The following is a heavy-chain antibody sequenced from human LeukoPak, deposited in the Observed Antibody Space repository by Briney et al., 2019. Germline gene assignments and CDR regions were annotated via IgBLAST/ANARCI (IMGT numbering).Heavy chain of an antibody. CDR1: GGTFSSYA. CDR3: ARTPEPHDFWSGDYYYGMDV. D-gene: IGHD3-3*01. J-gene: IGHJ6*02. V-gene: IGHV1-69*04. Sequence: AASAKVSCKASGGTFSSYAISWVRQAPGQGLEWMGRIIPILGIANYAQKFQGRVTITADKSTSTAYMELSSLRSEDTAVYYCARTPEPHDFWSGDYYYGMDVWGQGTTVTVSS. CDR2: IIPILGIA.